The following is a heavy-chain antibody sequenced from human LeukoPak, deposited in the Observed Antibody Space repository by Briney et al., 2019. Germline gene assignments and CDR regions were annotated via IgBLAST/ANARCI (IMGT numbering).Heavy chain of an antibody. V-gene: IGHV4-38-2*01. CDR3: ARLRVTYYDFWSGKGWFDP. CDR2: IYHSGST. D-gene: IGHD3-3*01. J-gene: IGHJ5*02. CDR1: GYSISSGYY. Sequence: SQTLSLTCAVSGYSISSGYYWGWIRQPPGKGLEWIGSIYHSGSTYYNPSLKSRVTISVDTSKNQFSLKLSSVTAADTAVYYCARLRVTYYDFWSGKGWFDPWGQGTLVTVSS.